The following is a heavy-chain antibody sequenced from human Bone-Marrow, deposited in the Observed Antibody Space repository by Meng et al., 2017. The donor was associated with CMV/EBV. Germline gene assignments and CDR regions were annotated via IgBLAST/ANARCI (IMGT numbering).Heavy chain of an antibody. D-gene: IGHD5-24*01. V-gene: IGHV4-39*07. CDR1: GGSITSSSFY. CDR2: IYYSGST. J-gene: IGHJ5*02. CDR3: ARDQREMATTLSGWCDP. Sequence: SETLSLTCTVSGGSITSSSFYWGWIRQSPGKGLEWIGSIYYSGSTYYNPSLKSRVTISVDMSKNQFSLKLSSVTAADTAVYYCARDQREMATTLSGWCDPWGQGNLVNVDS.